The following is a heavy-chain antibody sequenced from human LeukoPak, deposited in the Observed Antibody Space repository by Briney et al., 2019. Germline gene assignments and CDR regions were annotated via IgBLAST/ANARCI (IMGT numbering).Heavy chain of an antibody. V-gene: IGHV1-24*01. Sequence: ASVKVSCKVSGYTLTELSMHWVRQAPGKGLEWMGGFDPEDGETIYAQKFQGRVTMTEDTSTDTAYMELSSLRCEDTAVYYCATANSSGWLFDYWGQGTLVTVSS. CDR1: GYTLTELS. CDR3: ATANSSGWLFDY. D-gene: IGHD6-19*01. J-gene: IGHJ4*02. CDR2: FDPEDGET.